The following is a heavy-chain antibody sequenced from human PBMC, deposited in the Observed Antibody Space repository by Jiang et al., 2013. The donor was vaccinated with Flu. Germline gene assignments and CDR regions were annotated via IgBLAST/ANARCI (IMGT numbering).Heavy chain of an antibody. Sequence: GAEVKKPGESLKISCKGSGYSFTSYWIGWVRQMPGKGLEWMGIIYPGDSDTRYSPSFQGQVTISADKSISTAYLQWSSLKASDTAMYYCARQGYSSSWSWVEDAFDIWGQGTMVTVSS. CDR1: GYSFTSYW. CDR3: ARQGYSSSWSWVEDAFDI. D-gene: IGHD6-13*01. J-gene: IGHJ3*02. V-gene: IGHV5-51*01. CDR2: IYPGDSDT.